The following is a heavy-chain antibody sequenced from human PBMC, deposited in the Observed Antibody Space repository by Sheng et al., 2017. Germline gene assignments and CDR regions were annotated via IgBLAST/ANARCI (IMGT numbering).Heavy chain of an antibody. CDR1: GFIFSDHY. J-gene: IGHJ5*02. V-gene: IGHV3-72*01. Sequence: EEQLVESGGGLVQPGGSLRLSCAASGFIFSDHYMDWVRQAPGKGLEWVGRTRTKAKSYTTDYAASVTGRFSISRDDSKSSLYLQMNSLKSEDTAVYYCVRVRDGGHFDPWGQGTLVTVSS. CDR3: VRVRDGGHFDP. D-gene: IGHD3-16*01. CDR2: TRTKAKSYTT.